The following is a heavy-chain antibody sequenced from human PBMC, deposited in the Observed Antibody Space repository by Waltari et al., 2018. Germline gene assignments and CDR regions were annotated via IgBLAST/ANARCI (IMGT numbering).Heavy chain of an antibody. V-gene: IGHV3-7*01. D-gene: IGHD3-10*01. CDR1: GFTFSSYW. CDR3: ARDYYGSGRYFDY. Sequence: EVQLVESGGGLVQPGGSLRLSCAASGFTFSSYWMRWVRQAPGKGLEWVANIKQDGSEKYYVDSVKGRFTISRDNAKNSLYLQMNSLRAEDTAVYYCARDYYGSGRYFDYWGQGTLVTVSS. CDR2: IKQDGSEK. J-gene: IGHJ4*02.